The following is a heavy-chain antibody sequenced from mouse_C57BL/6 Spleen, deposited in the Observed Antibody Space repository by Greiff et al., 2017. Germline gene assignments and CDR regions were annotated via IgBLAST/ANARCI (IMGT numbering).Heavy chain of an antibody. CDR2: ISDGGSYT. J-gene: IGHJ2*01. Sequence: EVQLVESGGGLVKPGGSLKLSCAASGFTFSSYAMSWVRQTPEKRLEWVATISDGGSYTYYPDNVKGRFTITRDNAKNTPYLQLSHLTSEDAAMDFCASAGGYYWDFDYWGQGTTLTVSS. CDR1: GFTFSSYA. CDR3: ASAGGYYWDFDY. D-gene: IGHD2-3*01. V-gene: IGHV5-4*01.